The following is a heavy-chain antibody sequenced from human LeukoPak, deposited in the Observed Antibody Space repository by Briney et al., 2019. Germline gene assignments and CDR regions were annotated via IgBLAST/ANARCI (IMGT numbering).Heavy chain of an antibody. CDR1: GFTFSSYG. CDR3: AKGFYGSRYWYFDR. D-gene: IGHD3-10*01. CDR2: IIGSGGST. J-gene: IGHJ2*01. V-gene: IGHV3-23*01. Sequence: GGTLRLSCAASGFTFSSYGMSWVRQAPGKGLERVSTIIGSGGSTYDADSVKGRFTISRDNSRNTLYLQMNSLRAEDTAVYYCAKGFYGSRYWYFDRWGRGTLVTVSS.